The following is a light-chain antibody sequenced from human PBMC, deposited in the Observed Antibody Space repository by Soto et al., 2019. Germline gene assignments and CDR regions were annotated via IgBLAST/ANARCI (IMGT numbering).Light chain of an antibody. Sequence: QSVLTQPPSASGSPGQSVTISCTGTNRDVGTHNYVSWYQQYPGKAPKLFIYDVVKRPSGIPHRFSGSKSGNTASLTVSGLPADDEADYYCFSYAGGSTFVFGTGTKVTVL. CDR2: DVV. J-gene: IGLJ1*01. CDR3: FSYAGGSTFV. CDR1: NRDVGTHNY. V-gene: IGLV2-8*01.